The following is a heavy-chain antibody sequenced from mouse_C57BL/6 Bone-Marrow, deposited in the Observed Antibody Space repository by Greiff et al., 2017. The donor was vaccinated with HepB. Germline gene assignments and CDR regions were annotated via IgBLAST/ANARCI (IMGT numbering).Heavy chain of an antibody. V-gene: IGHV7-3*01. CDR2: IRNKANGYTT. J-gene: IGHJ4*01. CDR1: GFTFTDYY. Sequence: EVHLVESGGGLVQPGGSLSLSCAASGFTFTDYYMSWVRQPPGKALEWLGFIRNKANGYTTEYSASVKGRFTISRDNSQSILYLQMNALRAEDSATYYCASLYDGYYCYAMDYWGQGTSVTVSS. CDR3: ASLYDGYYCYAMDY. D-gene: IGHD2-3*01.